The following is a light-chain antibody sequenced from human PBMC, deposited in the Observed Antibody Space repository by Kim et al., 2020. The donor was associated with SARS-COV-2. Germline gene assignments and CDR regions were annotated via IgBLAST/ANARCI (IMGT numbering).Light chain of an antibody. V-gene: IGLV2-14*01. CDR2: DVS. CDR3: SSYTSSNTYV. CDR1: SSDVGGYNY. J-gene: IGLJ1*01. Sequence: QSALTQPASVSGSPGQSITISCTGTSSDVGGYNYVSWYQQHPGKAPKLMIYDVSKRPSGVSNRFSGSNSGNTASLTISGLQAEDEADYYCSSYTSSNTYVFGTGTKVTVL.